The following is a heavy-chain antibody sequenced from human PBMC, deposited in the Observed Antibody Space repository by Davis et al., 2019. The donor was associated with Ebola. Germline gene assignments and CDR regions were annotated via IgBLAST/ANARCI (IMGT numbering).Heavy chain of an antibody. CDR2: IKPDGSEK. CDR3: ARDRGVDGYNFEKYYYFGMDV. J-gene: IGHJ6*02. CDR1: GFTFGTYW. V-gene: IGHV3-7*01. D-gene: IGHD5-24*01. Sequence: GGSLRLSCAASGFTFGTYWMSWVRQAPGKGLEWVANIKPDGSEKNYVDSVKGRFAISRDNAKNSLYLEMGSLRAEDTAVYYCARDRGVDGYNFEKYYYFGMDVWGQGTTVTVSS.